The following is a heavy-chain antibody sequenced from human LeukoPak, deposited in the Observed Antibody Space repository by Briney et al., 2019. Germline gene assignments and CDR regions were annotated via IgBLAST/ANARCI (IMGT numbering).Heavy chain of an antibody. J-gene: IGHJ1*01. V-gene: IGHV4-30-4*01. CDR2: IYYSGST. Sequence: SQTLSLTCTVSGGSISSGDYYWGWIRQPPGKGLEWIGYIYYSGSTYYNPSLKSRVTISVDTSKNQFSLKLSSVTAADTALYYCAKSTRRYYDSSGYRHWGQGTLVTVSS. CDR1: GGSISSGDYY. CDR3: AKSTRRYYDSSGYRH. D-gene: IGHD3-22*01.